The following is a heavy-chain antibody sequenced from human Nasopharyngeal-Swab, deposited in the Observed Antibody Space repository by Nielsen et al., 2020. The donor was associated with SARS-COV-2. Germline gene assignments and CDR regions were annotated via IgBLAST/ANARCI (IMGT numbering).Heavy chain of an antibody. J-gene: IGHJ4*02. Sequence: GESLKISCAASGFTFSDYYMSWIRQAPGKGLEWVSYISSGSTIYYADSVKGRFTISRDNAKNSLYLQMNSLRAEDTAVYYCARGGDIVVVVAATDYWGQGTLVTVSS. CDR1: GFTFSDYY. CDR2: ISSGSTI. D-gene: IGHD2-15*01. CDR3: ARGGDIVVVVAATDY. V-gene: IGHV3-11*04.